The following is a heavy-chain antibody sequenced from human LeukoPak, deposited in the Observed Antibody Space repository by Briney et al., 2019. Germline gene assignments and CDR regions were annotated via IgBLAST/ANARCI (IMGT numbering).Heavy chain of an antibody. Sequence: SETLSLTCAVYGGSFSGYYWSWIRQPPGKGLEWIGEINHSRSTNYNPSLKSRVTISVDTSKNQFSLKLSSVTAADTAVYYCAREAGRFYYYYGMDVWGQGTTVTVSS. CDR3: AREAGRFYYYYGMDV. CDR2: INHSRST. V-gene: IGHV4-34*01. J-gene: IGHJ6*02. D-gene: IGHD3-3*01. CDR1: GGSFSGYY.